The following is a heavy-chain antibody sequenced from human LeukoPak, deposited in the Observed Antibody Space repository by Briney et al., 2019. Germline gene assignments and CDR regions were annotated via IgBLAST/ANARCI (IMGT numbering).Heavy chain of an antibody. D-gene: IGHD3-3*01. V-gene: IGHV4-38-2*01. Sequence: SETLSLTCAVSGYSISSGYYWGWIRQPPGKGLEWIGSIYHSGSTYYNPSLKSRVTTSVDTSKNQFSLKLSSVTAADTAVYYCARSGDGSGYTYNWFDPWGQGTLVTVSS. CDR3: ARSGDGSGYTYNWFDP. CDR2: IYHSGST. J-gene: IGHJ5*02. CDR1: GYSISSGYY.